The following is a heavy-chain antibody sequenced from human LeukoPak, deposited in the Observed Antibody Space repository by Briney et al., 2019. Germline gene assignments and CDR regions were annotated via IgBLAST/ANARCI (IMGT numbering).Heavy chain of an antibody. V-gene: IGHV4-59*01. CDR2: IYSSGST. CDR1: GGSISHYY. D-gene: IGHD6-13*01. CDR3: AREVRSSSWYVPWFDP. J-gene: IGHJ5*02. Sequence: SETLSLTCTVSGGSISHYYWTWIRQPPGKGLEWIGYIYSSGSTNYNPSLKSRVTISIDTSKNQFSLKLSSVTAADTAVYYCAREVRSSSWYVPWFDPWGQGTLVTVSS.